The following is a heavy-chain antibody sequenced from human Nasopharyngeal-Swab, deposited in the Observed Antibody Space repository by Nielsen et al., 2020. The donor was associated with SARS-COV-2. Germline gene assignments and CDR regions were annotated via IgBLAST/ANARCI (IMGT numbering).Heavy chain of an antibody. V-gene: IGHV3-23*01. CDR3: ARAQYYYGSGPGAFDI. D-gene: IGHD3-10*01. J-gene: IGHJ3*02. CDR1: GFTFNTYA. CDR2: ISGSGGAT. Sequence: GGSLRLSCAASGFTFNTYAMTWVRQAPGKGLEWVSGISGSGGATYYADSVKGRFTISRDNSKNTLYLQMNSLRAEDTAVYYCARAQYYYGSGPGAFDIWGQGTMVTVSS.